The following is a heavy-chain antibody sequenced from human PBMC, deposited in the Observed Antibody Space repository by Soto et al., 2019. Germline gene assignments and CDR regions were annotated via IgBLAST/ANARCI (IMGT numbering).Heavy chain of an antibody. CDR2: INHSGST. V-gene: IGHV4-34*01. J-gene: IGHJ4*02. CDR3: ARGWLAIPGGFVVVPAAIYFDY. Sequence: QVQLQQWGAGLLKPSETLSLTCAVYGGSFSGYYWSWIRQPPGKGLEWIGEINHSGSTNYNPSLKSRVTISVDTSKNQCSLKLSSVTAADTAVYYCARGWLAIPGGFVVVPAAIYFDYWGQGTLVTVSS. CDR1: GGSFSGYY. D-gene: IGHD2-2*01.